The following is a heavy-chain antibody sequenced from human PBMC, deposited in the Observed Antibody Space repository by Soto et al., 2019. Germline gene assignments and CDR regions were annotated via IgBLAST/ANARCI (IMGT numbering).Heavy chain of an antibody. D-gene: IGHD6-13*01. CDR1: GYTITTYD. CDR2: VNPNSGNT. J-gene: IGHJ6*02. Sequence: QVQLVQSGAEVKKPGASVKVACKASGYTITTYDINWVRQATGQGLEWMGWVNPNSGNTCYTQNFQGRVTLTSNTSITTAYMELSSLTSEDTAVYYCARAPAGSDYYDLDVWGPGTTVTVAS. V-gene: IGHV1-8*01. CDR3: ARAPAGSDYYDLDV.